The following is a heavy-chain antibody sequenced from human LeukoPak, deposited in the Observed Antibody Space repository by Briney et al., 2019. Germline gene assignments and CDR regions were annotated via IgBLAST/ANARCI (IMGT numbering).Heavy chain of an antibody. D-gene: IGHD3-22*01. V-gene: IGHV3-30-3*01. CDR1: GFTFSSYA. J-gene: IGHJ4*02. Sequence: GGSLRLSCAASGFTFSSYAMHWVRQAPGKGLEWVAVISYDGSNKYYADSVKGRFTISRDNSKNTLYLQMNSLRAEDTAVYYCARDGPYDSSGYLDYWGQGTLVTVSS. CDR3: ARDGPYDSSGYLDY. CDR2: ISYDGSNK.